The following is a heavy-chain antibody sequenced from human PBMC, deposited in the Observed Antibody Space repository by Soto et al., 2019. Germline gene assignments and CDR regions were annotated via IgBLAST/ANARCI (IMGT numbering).Heavy chain of an antibody. V-gene: IGHV1-2*04. J-gene: IGHJ6*02. CDR3: ARDPSPGFYYYYGMDV. Sequence: ASVKVSCKASGYTFTGYYMHWVRQAPGQGLEWMGWINPNSGGTTYAQKFQGWVTMTRDTSISTAYMGLSRLRSDDTAVYYCARDPSPGFYYYYGMDVWGQGTTVTVSS. CDR2: INPNSGGT. CDR1: GYTFTGYY.